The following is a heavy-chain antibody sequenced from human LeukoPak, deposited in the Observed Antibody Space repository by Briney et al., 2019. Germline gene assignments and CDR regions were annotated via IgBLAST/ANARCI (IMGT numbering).Heavy chain of an antibody. Sequence: GGSLRLSCAASGFTFSSYGMRWVRQAPGKGLEWVAFIRYDGSNKYYADSVKGRFTISRDNSKNTLYLQMNSLRAEDTAVYYCAKKGSVYFDYWGQGTLVTVSS. CDR2: IRYDGSNK. J-gene: IGHJ4*02. V-gene: IGHV3-30*02. CDR1: GFTFSSYG. CDR3: AKKGSVYFDY.